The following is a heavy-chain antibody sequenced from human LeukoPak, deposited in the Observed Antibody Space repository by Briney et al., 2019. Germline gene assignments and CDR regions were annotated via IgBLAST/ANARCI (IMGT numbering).Heavy chain of an antibody. D-gene: IGHD3-10*01. J-gene: IGHJ4*02. CDR1: AFTFTDFS. Sequence: GGSLRLSCVASAFTFTDFSMSWVRQAPGKGLEWVSVSGTGYISFYADSVKGRFSTSRDNVRNTVYLQMHSLRPEDTAVYFCVKDGGQPGYYFDLWGQGTLVTVSS. CDR2: SGTGYIS. V-gene: IGHV3-23*01. CDR3: VKDGGQPGYYFDL.